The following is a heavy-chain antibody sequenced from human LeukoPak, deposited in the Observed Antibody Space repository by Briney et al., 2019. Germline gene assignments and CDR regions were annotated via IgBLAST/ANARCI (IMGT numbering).Heavy chain of an antibody. J-gene: IGHJ6*02. CDR3: AKDRGFGISYGMDV. D-gene: IGHD3-16*01. V-gene: IGHV3-23*01. CDR2: ISDSGGNT. CDR1: GFTFNSYA. Sequence: PGGSLRLSCAASGFTFNSYAMSWVRQAPWERLQWVSGISDSGGNTYYADSVRGRFTISRDNSKNTLYLQMNSLRAEDTAVYYCAKDRGFGISYGMDVWGQGTTVTVSS.